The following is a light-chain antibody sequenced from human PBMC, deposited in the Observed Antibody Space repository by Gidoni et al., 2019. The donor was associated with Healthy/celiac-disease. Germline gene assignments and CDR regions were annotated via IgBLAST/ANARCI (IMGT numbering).Light chain of an antibody. V-gene: IGLV2-14*03. CDR1: SSDVGCYNY. Sequence: QSALTQPASVSGSPGQSITISCTGTSSDVGCYNYVSWYQQHPGKAPKLMIYDVSNRPSGVSNRFSGSKSGNTASLTISALQAEDEADYYCSSYTSSSPVVFGGGTKLTVL. CDR2: DVS. CDR3: SSYTSSSPVV. J-gene: IGLJ2*01.